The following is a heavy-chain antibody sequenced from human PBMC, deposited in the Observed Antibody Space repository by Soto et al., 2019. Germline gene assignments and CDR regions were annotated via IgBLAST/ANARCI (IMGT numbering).Heavy chain of an antibody. J-gene: IGHJ5*02. D-gene: IGHD2-15*01. V-gene: IGHV3-11*01. CDR2: ISGSGDNI. Sequence: QVQLVESGGGLVKPGGSLRVSCAASGFSFSDYCMTWIRQAPGKGLEWVSYISGSGDNIHYADSVKGRFTISRDNAKNSLYLQMDSLRVEDTAVYYCARGACITCYYDDWFDTWGQGTPVTVSS. CDR1: GFSFSDYC. CDR3: ARGACITCYYDDWFDT.